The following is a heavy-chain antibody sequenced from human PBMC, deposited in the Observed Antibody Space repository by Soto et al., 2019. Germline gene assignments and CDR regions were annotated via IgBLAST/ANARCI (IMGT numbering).Heavy chain of an antibody. D-gene: IGHD3-10*01. Sequence: PPDTLSLTSTVSGGSVSSGDYYWRWIRQAPGKGLEWIGYIYYSGSTYYNPSLKSRVTISVDTSKNQFSLKLSSVTAADTAVYYCARFSFGDYYGSGSSNWFDPWGQGTLVTVSS. J-gene: IGHJ5*02. CDR1: GGSVSSGDYY. V-gene: IGHV4-30-4*02. CDR3: ARFSFGDYYGSGSSNWFDP. CDR2: IYYSGST.